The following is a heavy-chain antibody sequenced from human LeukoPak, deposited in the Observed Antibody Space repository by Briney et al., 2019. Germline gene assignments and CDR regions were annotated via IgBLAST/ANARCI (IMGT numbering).Heavy chain of an antibody. CDR1: EFTCSTYA. D-gene: IGHD4-17*01. V-gene: IGHV3-23*01. Sequence: GGSLRLSCAASEFTCSTYAMNWVRRAPGKGLEWVSVISGSSGTTYYADSVKGRFTISRDNSKSTLYLQINSLRAEDTAVYYCAKDYGPMGLFDYWGQGTLVTVSS. CDR2: ISGSSGTT. J-gene: IGHJ4*02. CDR3: AKDYGPMGLFDY.